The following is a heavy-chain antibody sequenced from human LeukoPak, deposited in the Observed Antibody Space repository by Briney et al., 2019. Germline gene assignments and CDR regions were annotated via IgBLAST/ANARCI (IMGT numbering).Heavy chain of an antibody. CDR2: IYYSGST. CDR1: GGSISSYY. V-gene: IGHV4-59*01. Sequence: PSETLSLTCTVSGGSISSYYWSWIRQPPGKGLEWIGYIYYSGSTNYNPSLKSRVTISVDTSKNQFSLKLSSVTAADTAVYYCARDPVYCGGDCYQGWFDPWGQGTLVTVSS. J-gene: IGHJ5*02. D-gene: IGHD2-21*02. CDR3: ARDPVYCGGDCYQGWFDP.